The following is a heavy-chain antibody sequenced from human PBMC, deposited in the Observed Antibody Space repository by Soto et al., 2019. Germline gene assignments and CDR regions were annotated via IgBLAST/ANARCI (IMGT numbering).Heavy chain of an antibody. CDR2: ISGGASRE. Sequence: EVQLLESGGGLVQPGGSLRLSCAASGFTFTSHAMSWVRQAPGKGLEWLSTISGGASREFYADSVKGRSTISRDNSKNTLYLQMNSRRYKDTALYYCAKGFRGLDSGTSSIESGSACDIGVQGTMVSVSS. D-gene: IGHD6-6*01. CDR3: AKGFRGLDSGTSSIESGSACDI. J-gene: IGHJ3*02. V-gene: IGHV3-23*01. CDR1: GFTFTSHA.